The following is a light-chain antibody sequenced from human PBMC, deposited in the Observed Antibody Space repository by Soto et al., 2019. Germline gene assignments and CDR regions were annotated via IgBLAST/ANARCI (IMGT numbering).Light chain of an antibody. V-gene: IGKV1-17*01. J-gene: IGKJ1*01. Sequence: DMQMTQSPSSLSASVGDRFTITCRASQGIRNDLGWYQQKPGKAPKRLIYGASGLQSGVPSRFSGSGYGTEFTLTISSLQPDDLATYYCQQYNSYSWTFGQGTKVDIK. CDR3: QQYNSYSWT. CDR1: QGIRND. CDR2: GAS.